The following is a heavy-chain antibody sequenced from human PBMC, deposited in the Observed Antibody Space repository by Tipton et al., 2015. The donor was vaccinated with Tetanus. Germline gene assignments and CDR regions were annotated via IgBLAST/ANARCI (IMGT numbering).Heavy chain of an antibody. J-gene: IGHJ4*02. CDR3: ARTYGDFDY. CDR2: MNPNSGYT. Sequence: QLVQSGAEVKKPGASVKVSCKASGYTFTSYDINWVRQATGQGLEWVGWMNPNSGYTGSAQKFQGRVTMTRDTSLSTAYMELSSLRSEDTAVYYCARTYGDFDYWGQGTLATVSS. D-gene: IGHD4-17*01. V-gene: IGHV1-8*01. CDR1: GYTFTSYD.